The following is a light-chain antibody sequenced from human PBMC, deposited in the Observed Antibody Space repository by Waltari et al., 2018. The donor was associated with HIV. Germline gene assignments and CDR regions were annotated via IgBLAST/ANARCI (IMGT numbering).Light chain of an antibody. CDR1: SSNIGSNY. CDR3: AAWDDSLRGWV. CDR2: RNK. Sequence: QSVLTQPPSASGPPGQRVTISCSGSSSNIGSNYVYWYQQLPGTTPQPPIYRNKPRPSGVPDRFSGSKSGTSASLAISGLRFEDEADYYCAAWDDSLRGWVFGGGTKLTVL. V-gene: IGLV1-47*01. J-gene: IGLJ3*02.